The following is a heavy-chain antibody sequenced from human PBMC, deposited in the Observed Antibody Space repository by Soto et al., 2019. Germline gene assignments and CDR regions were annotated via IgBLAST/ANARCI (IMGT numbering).Heavy chain of an antibody. D-gene: IGHD3-3*01. J-gene: IGHJ6*03. Sequence: QVQLQQWGAGLLKPSETLSLTCAVYGGSFSGYYWSWIRKPPGRGLEWIGEINHSGSTNYNPSLKSRVTISVDTSKNQFSLKLSSVPAADTAVYFCARAVGGYDFWSASYYYYYYMDVWGKGTTVTVSS. CDR2: INHSGST. V-gene: IGHV4-34*01. CDR1: GGSFSGYY. CDR3: ARAVGGYDFWSASYYYYYYMDV.